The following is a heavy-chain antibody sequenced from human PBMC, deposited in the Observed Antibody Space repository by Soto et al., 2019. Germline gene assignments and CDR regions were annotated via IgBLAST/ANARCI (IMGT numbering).Heavy chain of an antibody. Sequence: QLQLQESGPGLVKPSETLSLTCTVSGGSISSSSYYWGWIRQPPGKGLEWIGSIYYSGSTYYNPSRQSRVTISVDTSKNQFSLKLSSVTAADTAGYYCASGVDHGDYDPWGQGTLVTVSS. CDR1: GGSISSSSYY. CDR3: ASGVDHGDYDP. V-gene: IGHV4-39*01. J-gene: IGHJ5*02. D-gene: IGHD4-17*01. CDR2: IYYSGST.